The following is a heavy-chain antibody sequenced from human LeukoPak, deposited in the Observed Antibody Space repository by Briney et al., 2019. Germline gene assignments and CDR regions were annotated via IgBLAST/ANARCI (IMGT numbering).Heavy chain of an antibody. Sequence: RRASVKVSCKASGYSFTTYAMTWVRQAPGQGLEWMGWINTNTGNPTYAQGFTGRFVFSLDTSVSTAYLQISSLKAEDTAVYFCARELLITRTWFDPWGQGTLVTVSS. J-gene: IGHJ5*02. CDR2: INTNTGNP. V-gene: IGHV7-4-1*02. CDR3: ARELLITRTWFDP. D-gene: IGHD3-22*01. CDR1: GYSFTTYA.